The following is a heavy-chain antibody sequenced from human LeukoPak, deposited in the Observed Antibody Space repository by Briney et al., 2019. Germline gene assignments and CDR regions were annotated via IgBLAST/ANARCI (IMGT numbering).Heavy chain of an antibody. J-gene: IGHJ4*02. CDR1: GFTFSSYS. CDR2: ISSSSSYI. Sequence: GGSLRLSCAASGFTFSSYSMNWVRQAPGKGLEWVSSISSSSSYIYYADSVKGRFTISRDNAKTSLYLQMNSLRAEDTAVYYCARDPKCGWYQFDYWGQGTLVTVSS. CDR3: ARDPKCGWYQFDY. V-gene: IGHV3-21*01. D-gene: IGHD6-19*01.